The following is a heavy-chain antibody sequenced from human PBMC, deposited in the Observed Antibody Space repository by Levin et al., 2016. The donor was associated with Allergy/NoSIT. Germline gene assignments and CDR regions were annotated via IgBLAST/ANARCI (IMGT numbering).Heavy chain of an antibody. CDR1: GFIFSSYW. CDR3: ARGSRSSLDY. CDR2: INSDGTIT. J-gene: IGHJ4*02. V-gene: IGHV3-74*01. Sequence: GESLKISCAASGFIFSSYWMHWVRQVPGKGLVWVSRINSDGTITRYADSVKGRLTISRDNAKNTLYLQMNSLRVEDTAVYYCARGSRSSLDYWGQGALVTVSS. D-gene: IGHD3-22*01.